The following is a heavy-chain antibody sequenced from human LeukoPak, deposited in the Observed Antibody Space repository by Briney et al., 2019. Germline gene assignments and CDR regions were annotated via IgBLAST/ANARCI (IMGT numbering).Heavy chain of an antibody. CDR1: GFTFSSYV. V-gene: IGHV3-23*01. CDR3: LVILTEPTSPSPDGLDI. CDR2: ISGSGVST. J-gene: IGHJ3*02. Sequence: PGGSLRLSCAASGFTFSSYVMSWVRQAPGKGLEWVSAISGSGVSTYYADSAKGRFTISRDNAKKTLYLQMNSLRVEDTAVYYCLVILTEPTSPSPDGLDIWGQGTMVTVSS. D-gene: IGHD2-15*01.